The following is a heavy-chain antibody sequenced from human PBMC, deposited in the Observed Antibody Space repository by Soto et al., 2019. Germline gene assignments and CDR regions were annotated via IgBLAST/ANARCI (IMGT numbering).Heavy chain of an antibody. CDR2: ISSRDNTV. D-gene: IGHD3-10*01. CDR3: ARDALFSRSGKLDAFDI. Sequence: QVQLVESGGGLVKRGGSLRLSCAASGFTFSDYYMSWIRQAPGKGLEWVSYISSRDNTVYYADSVKGRFTISRDNAKNSLYLQMNSLRAEDTAVYYCARDALFSRSGKLDAFDIWGQGTMVTVSS. CDR1: GFTFSDYY. J-gene: IGHJ3*02. V-gene: IGHV3-11*01.